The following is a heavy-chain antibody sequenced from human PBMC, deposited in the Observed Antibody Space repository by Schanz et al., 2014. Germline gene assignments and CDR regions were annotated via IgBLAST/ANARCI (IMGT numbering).Heavy chain of an antibody. CDR1: GFIFSNSW. V-gene: IGHV3-30-3*01. CDR3: ARDTAQSCIGPSCFEYFQH. J-gene: IGHJ1*01. CDR2: LSSDESRK. D-gene: IGHD2-2*01. Sequence: VQLLESGGGLVQPGGSLRLSCAASGFIFSNSWMSWVRQAPGKGLEWVAVLSSDESRKFYADSEKGRFTISRDNAKNSLYLQMNSLRAEDTALYDCARDTAQSCIGPSCFEYFQHWGQGALVTVSS.